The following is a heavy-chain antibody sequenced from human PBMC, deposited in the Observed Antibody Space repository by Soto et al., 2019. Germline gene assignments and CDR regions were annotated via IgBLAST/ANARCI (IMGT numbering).Heavy chain of an antibody. CDR3: AGDPVATDY. Sequence: SVKVPVKASGYTFTSDGISWVRQAPGQGLEWIGWISAYNGNTNYAKKLQGRVTMTTDTSTRTACMELGSLRSDETAVYYCAGDPVATDYWGQGTLVTAPQ. CDR2: ISAYNGNT. J-gene: IGHJ4*02. D-gene: IGHD6-19*01. V-gene: IGHV1-18*01. CDR1: GYTFTSDG.